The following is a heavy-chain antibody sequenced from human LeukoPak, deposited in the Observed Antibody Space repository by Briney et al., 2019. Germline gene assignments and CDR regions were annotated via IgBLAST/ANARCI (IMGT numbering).Heavy chain of an antibody. J-gene: IGHJ4*02. CDR2: ISSNGDNT. V-gene: IGHV3-64D*06. CDR1: GFTFSTYV. Sequence: GGSLRLSCLVSGFTFSTYVMHWVRQAPGKGLEYVSAISSNGDNTYYADSVKGRFTISRDNSKNTLYLQMSSLRADDTAVYYCVRGTGYWGQGTLVTVSS. CDR3: VRGTGY.